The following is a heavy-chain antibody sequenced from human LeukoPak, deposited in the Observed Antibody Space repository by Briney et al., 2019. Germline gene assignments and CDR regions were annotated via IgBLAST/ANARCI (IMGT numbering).Heavy chain of an antibody. CDR3: ARGTPPYSGSSWDY. J-gene: IGHJ4*02. D-gene: IGHD5-12*01. CDR2: IYHSGGT. CDR1: GYSISSGYY. V-gene: IGHV4-38-2*02. Sequence: SETLSLTCTVSGYSISSGYYWGWIRQPPGKGLEWIGSIYHSGGTYYNPSLKSRVTISVDTSKNQFSLKLSSVTAADTAVYYCARGTPPYSGSSWDYWGQGTLVTVSS.